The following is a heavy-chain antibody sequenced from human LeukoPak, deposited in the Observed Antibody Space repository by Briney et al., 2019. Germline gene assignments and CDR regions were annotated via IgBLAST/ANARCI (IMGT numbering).Heavy chain of an antibody. CDR3: ARGLVATITWPKPHYFDY. CDR1: GGSFSGYY. J-gene: IGHJ4*02. Sequence: SETLSLTCAVYGGSFSGYYWSWIRQPPGKGLEWIGEINHSGSTNYNPSLKSRVTISVDTSKNQFSLKLSSVTAADTAVYYCARGLVATITWPKPHYFDYWGQGTLVTVSS. V-gene: IGHV4-34*01. D-gene: IGHD5-12*01. CDR2: INHSGST.